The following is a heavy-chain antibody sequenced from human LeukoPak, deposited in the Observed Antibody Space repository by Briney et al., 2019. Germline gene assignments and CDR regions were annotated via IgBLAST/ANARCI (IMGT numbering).Heavy chain of an antibody. Sequence: RASVKVSCKASGGTFSSYAISWVRQAPGQGLEWMGGIIPIFGTANYAQKFQGRVTITTDESTSTSYKELSSLRSEDTAVYYCAIVPMVRGVSYYYYMDVWGKGTTVTVSS. CDR2: IIPIFGTA. D-gene: IGHD3-10*01. CDR3: AIVPMVRGVSYYYYMDV. J-gene: IGHJ6*03. CDR1: GGTFSSYA. V-gene: IGHV1-69*05.